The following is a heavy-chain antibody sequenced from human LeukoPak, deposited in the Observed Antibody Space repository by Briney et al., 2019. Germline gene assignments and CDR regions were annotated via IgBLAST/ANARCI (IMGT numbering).Heavy chain of an antibody. CDR2: IDPSDSYN. CDR1: GYSFPSYW. CDR3: AREPRGYCSGGSCWYY. V-gene: IGHV5-10-1*01. J-gene: IGHJ4*02. D-gene: IGHD2-15*01. Sequence: GESLKISCEGSGYSFPSYWITWVRQMPGKGLEWMGGIDPSDSYNNYSPSFQGHVTISADKSISTAYLQWSSLKASDSAIYYCAREPRGYCSGGSCWYYWGQGTLVTVSS.